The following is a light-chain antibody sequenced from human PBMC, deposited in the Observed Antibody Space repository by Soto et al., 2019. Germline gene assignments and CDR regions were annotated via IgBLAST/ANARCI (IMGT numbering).Light chain of an antibody. J-gene: IGKJ1*01. CDR1: QSVSNN. CDR2: GAS. CDR3: QQYNNWPPTWT. V-gene: IGKV3-15*01. Sequence: LPQSPGTLSLSHGDRATLSYRAIQSVSNNYLAWYQQKPGQAPRLLIYGASTRATGIPARFSGSGSGTEFTLTISSLQSEDFAVYYCQQYNNWPPTWTVGQGTKVDI.